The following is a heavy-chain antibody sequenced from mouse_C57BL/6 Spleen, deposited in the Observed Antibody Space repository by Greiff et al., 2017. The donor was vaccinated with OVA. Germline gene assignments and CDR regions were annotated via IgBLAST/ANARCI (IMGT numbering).Heavy chain of an antibody. V-gene: IGHV5-17*01. D-gene: IGHD1-1*01. J-gene: IGHJ1*03. CDR3: ARRSTTVVADWYFDV. CDR2: ISSGSSTI. CDR1: GFTFSDYG. Sequence: VQLKESGGGLVKPGGSLKLSCAASGFTFSDYGMHWVRQAPEKGLEWVAYISSGSSTIYYADTVKGRFTISRDNAKNTLFLQMTSLRSEDTAMYYCARRSTTVVADWYFDVWGTGTTVTVSS.